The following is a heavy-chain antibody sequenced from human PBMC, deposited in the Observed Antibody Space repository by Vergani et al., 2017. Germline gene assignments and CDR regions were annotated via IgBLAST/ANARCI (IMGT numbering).Heavy chain of an antibody. Sequence: QVQLQESGPGLVKPSETLSLTCTVSGGSISSYYWSWIRQPPGKGLEWIGYIYYSGSTNYNPSLKSRVTISVDTSKNQFSLKLSSVTAEDTAVYYCARTIRRLFDYWGQGTLVTVSS. CDR1: GGSISSYY. D-gene: IGHD3-10*01. V-gene: IGHV4-59*01. CDR2: IYYSGST. J-gene: IGHJ4*02. CDR3: ARTIRRLFDY.